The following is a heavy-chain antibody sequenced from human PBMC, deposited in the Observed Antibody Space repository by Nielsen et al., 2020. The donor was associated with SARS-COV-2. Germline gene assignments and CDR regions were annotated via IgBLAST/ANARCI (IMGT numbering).Heavy chain of an antibody. J-gene: IGHJ4*02. CDR2: INHSGST. CDR3: ARTRRGVIPRYYFDY. CDR1: GGSFSGYY. D-gene: IGHD3-10*01. Sequence: SETLSLTCAVYGGSFSGYYWSWIRQPPGKGLEWIGEINHSGSTNYNPSLKSRVTISVDTSKNQFSLKLSSVTAADTAVYYCARTRRGVIPRYYFDYWGQGTLVTVSS. V-gene: IGHV4-34*01.